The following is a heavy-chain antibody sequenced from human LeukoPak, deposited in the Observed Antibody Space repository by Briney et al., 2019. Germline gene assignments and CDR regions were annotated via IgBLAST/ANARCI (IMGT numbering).Heavy chain of an antibody. Sequence: GGSLRLSCAASGFTFSSYSMDSVRQAPGKGLGWVANIKQDGSEKYYVDSVKGRFAISRDNAKNSLFLQMNARRVEDTAVYYWAKDSRLSVVGPVAASWGQGILVTVSS. CDR2: IKQDGSEK. V-gene: IGHV3-7*01. J-gene: IGHJ5*02. D-gene: IGHD2-21*01. CDR1: GFTFSSYS. CDR3: AKDSRLSVVGPVAAS.